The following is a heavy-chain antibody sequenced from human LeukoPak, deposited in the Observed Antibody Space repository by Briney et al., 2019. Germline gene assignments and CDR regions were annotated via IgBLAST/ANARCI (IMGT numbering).Heavy chain of an antibody. CDR2: VYKDGKM. CDR1: GFTVSSTY. V-gene: IGHV3-53*01. Sequence: SGGSLRLSCAASGFTVSSTYMSWVRQSPGKGLEWVSVVYKDGKMFYIDSVKGRFAISRDTSKNTVYLQMNNLRAKDTAVYYCASRHCSGGDCYFAGADPFDHWGQGTLVTVSS. D-gene: IGHD2-21*01. CDR3: ASRHCSGGDCYFAGADPFDH. J-gene: IGHJ4*02.